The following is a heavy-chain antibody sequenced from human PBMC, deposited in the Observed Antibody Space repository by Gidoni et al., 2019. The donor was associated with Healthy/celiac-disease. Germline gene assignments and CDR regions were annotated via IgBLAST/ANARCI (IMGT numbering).Heavy chain of an antibody. CDR1: GFTFRSYS. Sequence: EVQLVESGGGLVKPGGSLRLSCPASGFTFRSYSMNWVRQSPGKGLEWVSSISSSSSYIYYADSVKGRFTISRDNAKNSLYLQMNSLRAEDTAVYYCARDRGSGRVQNWFDPWGQGTLVTVSS. V-gene: IGHV3-21*01. J-gene: IGHJ5*02. CDR2: ISSSSSYI. CDR3: ARDRGSGRVQNWFDP. D-gene: IGHD6-19*01.